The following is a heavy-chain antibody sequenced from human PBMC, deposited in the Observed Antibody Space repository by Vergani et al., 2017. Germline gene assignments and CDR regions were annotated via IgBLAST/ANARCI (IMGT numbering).Heavy chain of an antibody. D-gene: IGHD2-15*01. CDR2: IIPIFGTA. CDR1: GGIFSSYA. V-gene: IGHV1-69*12. Sequence: QVQLVQSGAEVKKPGSSVKVFCNASGGIFSSYAISWVRQAPGQGLEWMGGIIPIFGTANYAQKFQGRVTITADESTSTAYMELSSLRSEDTAVYYCASSCSGGSCYSGWFDPWGQGTLVTVSS. J-gene: IGHJ5*02. CDR3: ASSCSGGSCYSGWFDP.